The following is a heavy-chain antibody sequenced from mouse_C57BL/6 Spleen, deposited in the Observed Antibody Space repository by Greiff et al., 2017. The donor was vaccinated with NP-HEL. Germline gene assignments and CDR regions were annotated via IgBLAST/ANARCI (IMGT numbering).Heavy chain of an antibody. D-gene: IGHD1-1*01. V-gene: IGHV1-50*01. CDR1: GYTFTSYW. CDR2: IDPSDSYT. J-gene: IGHJ2*01. Sequence: QVQLQQPGAELVKPGASVKLSCKASGYTFTSYWMQWVKQRPGQGLEWIGEIDPSDSYTNYNQKFKGKATLTVDTSSSTAYMQLSSLTSEDSAVYYCATGITTVVARYFDYWGQGTTLTVSS. CDR3: ATGITTVVARYFDY.